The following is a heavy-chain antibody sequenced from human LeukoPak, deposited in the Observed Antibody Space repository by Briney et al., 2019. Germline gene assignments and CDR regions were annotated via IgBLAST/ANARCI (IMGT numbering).Heavy chain of an antibody. V-gene: IGHV3-23*01. CDR2: ISGSGGST. D-gene: IGHD1-26*01. Sequence: GGSLRLSCAASGFTFSSYAMSWVRQALGKGLEWVSAISGSGGSTYYADSVKGRFTISRDNSKNTLYLQMNSLRAEDTAVYYCARRSYRSSNEAFDIWGQGTMVTVSS. CDR3: ARRSYRSSNEAFDI. J-gene: IGHJ3*02. CDR1: GFTFSSYA.